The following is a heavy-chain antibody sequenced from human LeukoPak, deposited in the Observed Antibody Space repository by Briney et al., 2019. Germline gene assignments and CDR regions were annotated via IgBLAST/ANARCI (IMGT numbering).Heavy chain of an antibody. CDR2: IWYDGSNK. Sequence: PGGSLRLSCAASGFTFSSYGMHWVRQAPGKGLEWVAVIWYDGSNKYYADSVKGRLTISRDNSKNTLYLQMNSLGAEDTAVYYCARDRSDYGATDYFDYWGQGTLVTVSS. D-gene: IGHD4-17*01. CDR3: ARDRSDYGATDYFDY. V-gene: IGHV3-33*01. J-gene: IGHJ4*02. CDR1: GFTFSSYG.